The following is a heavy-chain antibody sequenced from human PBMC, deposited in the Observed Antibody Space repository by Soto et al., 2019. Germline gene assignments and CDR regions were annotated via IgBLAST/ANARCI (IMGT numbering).Heavy chain of an antibody. CDR1: GYTFTSYD. Sequence: QVQLVQSGAEVKKPGASVKVSCKASGYTFTSYDINWVRQATGQGLEWMGWMNPNSGNTGYAQKFQGRVTMTRNTSISTAYMELRSLRSEDTAVYYCARMNYYDSSGSTLNWFDPWGQGTLVTVSS. D-gene: IGHD3-22*01. V-gene: IGHV1-8*01. CDR3: ARMNYYDSSGSTLNWFDP. J-gene: IGHJ5*02. CDR2: MNPNSGNT.